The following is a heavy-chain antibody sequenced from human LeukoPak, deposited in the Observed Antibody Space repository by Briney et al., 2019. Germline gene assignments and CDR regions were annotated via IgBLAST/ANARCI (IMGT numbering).Heavy chain of an antibody. J-gene: IGHJ4*02. D-gene: IGHD3-22*01. V-gene: IGHV3-23*01. CDR1: GFTFSSYA. CDR2: ISGSGGSS. CDR3: AKGHYDTTRVFPDY. Sequence: GGSLRLSCAPSGFTFSSYAMSWVRQAPGKGLEWVSAISGSGGSSSYADSVKGRFTISRDNSKNTVYLQMNSLRAEDTAVYYCAKGHYDTTRVFPDYWGQGTLVTVSS.